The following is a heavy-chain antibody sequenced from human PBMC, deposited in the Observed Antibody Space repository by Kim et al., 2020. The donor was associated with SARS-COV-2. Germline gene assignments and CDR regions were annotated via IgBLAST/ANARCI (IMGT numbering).Heavy chain of an antibody. J-gene: IGHJ4*02. V-gene: IGHV7-4-1*02. CDR1: GYSFTTYA. D-gene: IGHD3-9*01. CDR3: ARTNYFDWILNY. CDR2: INSGTGKP. Sequence: ASVKVSCKASGYSFTTYAINWVRQAPQGLEWMGWINSGTGKPTYAQGFTGRFVFSLDTSVSTAYLQINSLKAEYTAVYYCARTNYFDWILNYWGQGTVVTVSS.